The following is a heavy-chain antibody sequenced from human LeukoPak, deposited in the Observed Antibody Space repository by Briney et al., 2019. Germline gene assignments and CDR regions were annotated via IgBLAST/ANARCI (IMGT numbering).Heavy chain of an antibody. CDR3: ATPSFVDTAMVSPYYYYGMDV. CDR2: INPNSGGT. J-gene: IGHJ6*02. D-gene: IGHD5-18*01. Sequence: ASVKISCKASGYTFTGYYMHWVRQAPGQGLEWMGWINPNSGGTNYAQKFQGRVTMTRDTSISTAYMELSRLRSDDTAVYYCATPSFVDTAMVSPYYYYGMDVWGQGTTVTVSS. V-gene: IGHV1-2*02. CDR1: GYTFTGYY.